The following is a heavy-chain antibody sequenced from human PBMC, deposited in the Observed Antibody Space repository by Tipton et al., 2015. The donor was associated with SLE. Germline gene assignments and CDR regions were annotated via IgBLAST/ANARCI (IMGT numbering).Heavy chain of an antibody. J-gene: IGHJ4*02. CDR1: GYSFTSYW. CDR2: ISSSSSYI. CDR3: ARDGFDSSGYYPPFDY. D-gene: IGHD3-22*01. V-gene: IGHV3-21*01. Sequence: QLVQSGAEVKKPGESLKISCKGSGYSFTSYWIGWVRQAPGKGLEWVSSISSSSSYIYYADSVKGRFTISRDNAKNSLYLQMNSLRAEDTAVYYCARDGFDSSGYYPPFDYWGQGTLVTVSS.